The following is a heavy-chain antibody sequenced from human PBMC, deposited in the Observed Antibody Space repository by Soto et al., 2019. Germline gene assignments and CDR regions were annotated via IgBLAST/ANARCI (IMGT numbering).Heavy chain of an antibody. Sequence: QITLNESGPTQVKPRQTLTLTCTFSGFSLTTSGVGVGWIRQSPGKAPEWLALIYWDDDKRYSPSLKSRRTITKDTSKNQGVLTMADLDPADTATYYCAHRVLRTVFGLVTTTAIYFDFWGKGTPVAVSS. CDR1: GFSLTTSGVG. J-gene: IGHJ4*02. D-gene: IGHD3-3*01. CDR3: AHRVLRTVFGLVTTTAIYFDF. CDR2: IYWDDDK. V-gene: IGHV2-5*02.